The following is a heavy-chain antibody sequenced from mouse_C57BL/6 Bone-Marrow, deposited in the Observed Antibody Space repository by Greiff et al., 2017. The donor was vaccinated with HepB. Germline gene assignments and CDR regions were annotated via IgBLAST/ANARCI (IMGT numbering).Heavy chain of an antibody. CDR2: IHPNSGST. J-gene: IGHJ3*01. CDR1: GYTFTSYW. D-gene: IGHD1-1*01. Sequence: QVQLKESGAELVKPGASVKLSCKASGYTFTSYWMHWVKQRPGQGLEWIGMIHPNSGSTNYNEKFKSKATLTVDKSSSTAYMQLSSLTSEDSAVYYCARDYGSSSFAYWGQGTLVTVSA. V-gene: IGHV1-64*01. CDR3: ARDYGSSSFAY.